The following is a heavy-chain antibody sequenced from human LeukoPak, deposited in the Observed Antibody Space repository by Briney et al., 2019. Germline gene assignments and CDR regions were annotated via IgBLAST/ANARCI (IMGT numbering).Heavy chain of an antibody. J-gene: IGHJ4*02. V-gene: IGHV4-39*07. Sequence: SETLSLTCTVSGGSISSGGYYWSWIRQPPGKGLEWIGEINHSGSTNYNPSLKSRVTISVDTSKNQFSLKLSSVTAADTAVYYCARGLPGLFRYSYDEYWGQGTLVTVSS. CDR3: ARGLPGLFRYSYDEY. CDR2: INHSGST. D-gene: IGHD5-18*01. CDR1: GGSISSGGYY.